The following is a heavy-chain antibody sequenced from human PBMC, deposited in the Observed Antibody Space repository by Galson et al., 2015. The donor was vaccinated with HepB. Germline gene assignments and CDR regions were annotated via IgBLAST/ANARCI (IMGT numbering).Heavy chain of an antibody. CDR2: ISSSSSYI. CDR3: ARDGGIMITLGGDY. D-gene: IGHD3-16*01. Sequence: SLRLSCAASGFTFSSYSMNWVRQAPGKGLEWVSSISSSSSYIYYADSVKGRFTISRDNAKNSLYLQMNSLRAEDTAVYYCARDGGIMITLGGDYWGQGTLVTVSS. J-gene: IGHJ4*02. V-gene: IGHV3-21*01. CDR1: GFTFSSYS.